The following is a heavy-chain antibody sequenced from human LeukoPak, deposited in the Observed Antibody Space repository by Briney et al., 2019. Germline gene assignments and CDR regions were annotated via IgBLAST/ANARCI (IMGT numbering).Heavy chain of an antibody. J-gene: IGHJ4*02. CDR2: IKQDGSEK. CDR3: ARAEPTIFGVVIIGGFFDY. V-gene: IGHV3-7*01. Sequence: GGSLRLSCAASGFTFSSYAMHWVRQAPGKGLEWVANIKQDGSEKYYVDSVKGRFTISRDNAKNSLYLQMNSLRAEDTAVYYCARAEPTIFGVVIIGGFFDYWGQGTLVTVSS. D-gene: IGHD3-3*01. CDR1: GFTFSSYA.